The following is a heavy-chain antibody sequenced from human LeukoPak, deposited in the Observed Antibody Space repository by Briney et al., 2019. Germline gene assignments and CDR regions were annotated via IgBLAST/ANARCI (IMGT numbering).Heavy chain of an antibody. CDR1: GGSFSGYY. J-gene: IGHJ4*02. Sequence: SETLSLTCAVYGGSFSGYYWSWIRQPPGKGLEWIGEINHSGSTNYNPSLKSRVTISVDTSKNQFSLKLSSVTAADTAVYYCAREGWGGAKAGLDYWGQGTPVTVSS. V-gene: IGHV4-34*01. CDR3: AREGWGGAKAGLDY. D-gene: IGHD6-19*01. CDR2: INHSGST.